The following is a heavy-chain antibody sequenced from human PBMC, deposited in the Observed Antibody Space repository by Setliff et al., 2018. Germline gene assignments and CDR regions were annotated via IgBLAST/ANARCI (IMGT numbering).Heavy chain of an antibody. CDR3: ARGRNVAARLLDT. D-gene: IGHD6-6*01. CDR1: GGTFSDYH. Sequence: ETLSLTCAAYGGTFSDYHWTWIRQPPGKGLEWIGEINHSGSTNYNPFLKSRVTISVDTSKNQFSLTMSSVTAADAAVYYCARGRNVAARLLDTWGQGSRVTVSS. V-gene: IGHV4-34*01. J-gene: IGHJ5*02. CDR2: INHSGST.